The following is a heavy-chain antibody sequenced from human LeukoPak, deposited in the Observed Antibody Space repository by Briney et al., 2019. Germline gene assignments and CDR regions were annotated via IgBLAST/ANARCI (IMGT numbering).Heavy chain of an antibody. V-gene: IGHV4-30-4*08. J-gene: IGHJ5*02. CDR1: GGSISSTTNY. CDR2: IYYSAYP. Sequence: SQTLSLTCTVSGGSISSTTNYWSWIRQHPGKGLEWIGYIYYSAYPNYNPSLKSRLTISVDRSKNQFSLKLSSVTAADTAVYYCARVVAATPWYNWFDPWGQGTLVTVSS. D-gene: IGHD2-15*01. CDR3: ARVVAATPWYNWFDP.